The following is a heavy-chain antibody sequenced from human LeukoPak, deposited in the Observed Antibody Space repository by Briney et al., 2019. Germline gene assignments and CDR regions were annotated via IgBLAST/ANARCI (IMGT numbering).Heavy chain of an antibody. J-gene: IGHJ3*01. V-gene: IGHV1-24*01. D-gene: IGHD3-10*01. CDR2: FDPEDGGA. Sequence: ASVKVSCKISGYTLTDLPMHWVRQAPGKGLEWMGGFDPEDGGAIYAQIFQGRVTMTEDTSTDTAYLELSSLRSEDTAVYSCATASNYYTSGTCPHDALDVWGQGTMVIVSS. CDR3: ATASNYYTSGTCPHDALDV. CDR1: GYTLTDLP.